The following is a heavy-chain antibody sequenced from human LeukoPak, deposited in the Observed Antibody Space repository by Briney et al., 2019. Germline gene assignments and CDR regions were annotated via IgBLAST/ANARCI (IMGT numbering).Heavy chain of an antibody. J-gene: IGHJ4*02. CDR3: VRQFCSGGGCYFDY. CDR2: IRYDGINK. Sequence: PGGSLRLSCTASRFTFSKYGMHWVRQAPGEGLEWVTFIRYDGINKYYADSLKGRFTISRDNAKNSLFLQMNGLRAEDTAIYYCVRQFCSGGGCYFDYWGQGTLVTVSS. V-gene: IGHV3-30*02. D-gene: IGHD2-15*01. CDR1: RFTFSKYG.